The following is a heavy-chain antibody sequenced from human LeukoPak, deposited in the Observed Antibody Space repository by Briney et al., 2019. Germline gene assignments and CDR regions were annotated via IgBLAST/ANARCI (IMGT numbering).Heavy chain of an antibody. CDR3: ARQLELDPGMDV. J-gene: IGHJ6*02. CDR1: GFTVSSNY. V-gene: IGHV3-66*04. Sequence: GGSLRLSCAASGFTVSSNYMSWVRQAPGKGLEWVSVIYSGGSTYYADSVKGRFTISRDNSKNTLYLQMNSLRAEGTAVYYCARQLELDPGMDVWGQGTTVTVSS. D-gene: IGHD1-7*01. CDR2: IYSGGST.